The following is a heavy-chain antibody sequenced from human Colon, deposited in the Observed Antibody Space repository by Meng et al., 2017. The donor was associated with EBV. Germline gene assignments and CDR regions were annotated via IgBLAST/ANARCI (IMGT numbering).Heavy chain of an antibody. CDR1: GGSVSSGGYY. Sequence: QLQSSCPGLVKPPQTPSLTGTVAGGSVSSGGYYWTWLRQHPGKGLEWFGHIYYSGSTFYNPSLKRRVIISTDTSKNQFSLNLRSVTAADTAVYYCARVSSGWDYFDYWGQGTLVTVSS. D-gene: IGHD6-19*01. CDR3: ARVSSGWDYFDY. V-gene: IGHV4-31*03. J-gene: IGHJ4*02. CDR2: IYYSGST.